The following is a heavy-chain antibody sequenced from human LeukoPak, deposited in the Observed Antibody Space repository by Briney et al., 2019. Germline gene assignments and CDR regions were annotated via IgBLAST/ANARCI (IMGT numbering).Heavy chain of an antibody. CDR2: IYYSGSA. D-gene: IGHD3-10*01. Sequence: SETLSLTCTVSGGSFSRSSYYWGWIRQPPGKGLEWIGGIYYSGSAYYNPSLKSRVTISVDASKNQFSLKLTSVTAADTAVYYCARDARVQKWFGEVIMTTTYYFDDWGQGTLVTVSS. J-gene: IGHJ4*02. CDR3: ARDARVQKWFGEVIMTTTYYFDD. V-gene: IGHV4-39*07. CDR1: GGSFSRSSYY.